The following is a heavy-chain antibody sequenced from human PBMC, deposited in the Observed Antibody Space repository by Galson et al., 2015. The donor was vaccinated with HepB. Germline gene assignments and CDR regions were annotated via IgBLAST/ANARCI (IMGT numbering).Heavy chain of an antibody. V-gene: IGHV6-1*01. J-gene: IGHJ4*02. D-gene: IGHD7-27*01. Sequence: CAISGDSVSSNSAAWNWIRQSPSRGLEWLGRTYYRSKWYNDYAVSVKSRITINPDTSKNQFPLQLNSVTPEDTAVYYCARGKPKTGEIDYWGQGTLVTVSS. CDR1: GDSVSSNSAA. CDR2: TYYRSKWYN. CDR3: ARGKPKTGEIDY.